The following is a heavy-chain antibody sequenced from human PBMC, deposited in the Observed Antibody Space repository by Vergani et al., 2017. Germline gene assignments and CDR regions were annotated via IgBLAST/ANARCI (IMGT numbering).Heavy chain of an antibody. CDR3: ARQAPDYKNAFDI. Sequence: EVQLVQSGAEVKKPGESLKISCKGSGYSFTSYWIGWVRQMPGKGLEWMGIIYPGDSATRYSPSFQGQVTISADKSISTAYLQWSSLKASETAMYYCARQAPDYKNAFDIWGQGTMVTVSS. D-gene: IGHD4-11*01. CDR1: GYSFTSYW. V-gene: IGHV5-51*01. J-gene: IGHJ3*02. CDR2: IYPGDSAT.